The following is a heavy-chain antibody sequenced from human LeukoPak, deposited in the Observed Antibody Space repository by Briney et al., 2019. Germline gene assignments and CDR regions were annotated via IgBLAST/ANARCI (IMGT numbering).Heavy chain of an antibody. D-gene: IGHD6-13*01. V-gene: IGHV3-30*02. CDR3: AKDPARIAAAGNIDY. CDR1: GFTFSSYG. J-gene: IGHJ4*02. Sequence: GGSLRLSCAASGFTFSSYGIHWVRQAPGKGLEWVTFIGYDGRNKYYADSVKGRFTISRDNSKNTLYLQMNSLRAEDTAVYYCAKDPARIAAAGNIDYWGQGTLVTVSS. CDR2: IGYDGRNK.